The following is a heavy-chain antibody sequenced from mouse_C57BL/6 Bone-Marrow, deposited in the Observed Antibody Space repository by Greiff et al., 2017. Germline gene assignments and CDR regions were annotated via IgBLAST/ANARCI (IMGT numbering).Heavy chain of an antibody. J-gene: IGHJ3*01. CDR2: IDPENGDN. Sequence: VQLQQSGAELVRPGASVKLSCTASGFNIKDDYMHWVKQRPEQGLEWIGWIDPENGDNEYASKFQGKATITADTSSNTAYLQLSSLTSEDTAVYYCTHPLNDDYDEGFAYWGQGTLVTVSA. CDR3: THPLNDDYDEGFAY. V-gene: IGHV14-4*01. CDR1: GFNIKDDY. D-gene: IGHD2-4*01.